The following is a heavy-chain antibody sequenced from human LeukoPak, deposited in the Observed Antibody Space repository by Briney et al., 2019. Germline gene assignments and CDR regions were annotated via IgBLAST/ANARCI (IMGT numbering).Heavy chain of an antibody. J-gene: IGHJ4*02. CDR2: ISDDGRDK. D-gene: IGHD6-13*01. CDR1: GFTFTSYP. V-gene: IGHV3-30*04. Sequence: TGGSLRLSCVASGFTFTSYPIHWVRQAPGKGLEWVAVISDDGRDKYHADSVKGRFTISRDDSKNTLYLQMNSLRAEDTAVYYCARDNLGSSWYDYWGQGTLVTVSS. CDR3: ARDNLGSSWYDY.